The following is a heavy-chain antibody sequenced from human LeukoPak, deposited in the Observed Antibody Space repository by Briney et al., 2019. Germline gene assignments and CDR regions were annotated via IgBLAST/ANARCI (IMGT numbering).Heavy chain of an antibody. J-gene: IGHJ5*02. CDR2: IIPIFGTA. Sequence: SVKVSCKASGGTFSSYAISWVRQAPGQGLEWMGGIIPIFGTANYAQKFQGRVTITADKSTSTAYMDLSSLRSEDTAVYYCARESIAARGWFDPWGQGTLVTVSS. CDR3: ARESIAARGWFDP. V-gene: IGHV1-69*06. CDR1: GGTFSSYA. D-gene: IGHD6-6*01.